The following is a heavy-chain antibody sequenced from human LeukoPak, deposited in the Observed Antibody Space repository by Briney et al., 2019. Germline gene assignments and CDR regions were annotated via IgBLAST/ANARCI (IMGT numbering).Heavy chain of an antibody. J-gene: IGHJ2*01. V-gene: IGHV1-8*01. CDR3: ASVTMIGGVISSFDL. CDR2: MNPNNDNT. Sequence: ASVKVSCKASGYTFISYDINWVRQATGQGLEWMGWMNPNNDNTGYAQKFQGRVTMTRNTSISTAYMELSSLRSEDTAVYYCASVTMIGGVISSFDLWGRGTLVTVSS. CDR1: GYTFISYD. D-gene: IGHD3-10*01.